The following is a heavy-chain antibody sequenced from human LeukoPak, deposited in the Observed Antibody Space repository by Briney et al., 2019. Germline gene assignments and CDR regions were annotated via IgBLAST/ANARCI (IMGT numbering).Heavy chain of an antibody. V-gene: IGHV3-30*18. Sequence: GGSLRLSCEASGFTFSSYWMSWVRQAPGKGLEWVATITYDGSSEYYADSVKDRFTVSRDNSKNTLYLQMSSLKTEDTAVYYCAKRGDGGHKSLEYWGQGTLVIVSS. CDR2: ITYDGSSE. D-gene: IGHD3-16*01. CDR1: GFTFSSYW. CDR3: AKRGDGGHKSLEY. J-gene: IGHJ4*02.